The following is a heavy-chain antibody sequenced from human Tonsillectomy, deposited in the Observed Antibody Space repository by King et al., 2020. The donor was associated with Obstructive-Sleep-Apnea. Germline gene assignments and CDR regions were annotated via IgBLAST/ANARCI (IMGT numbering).Heavy chain of an antibody. CDR2: INSDGSCT. Sequence: VQLVESGGGLVQPGGSLRLSCAASGLPFSSYWMHWVRQAPGKGRVWFSRINSDGSCTSNADSVKGRFTISRDNAKNTLYLQMNSLRAEDTAVYYCAREAWWYFDLWGRGTLVTVSS. CDR3: AREAWWYFDL. V-gene: IGHV3-74*01. J-gene: IGHJ2*01. CDR1: GLPFSSYW.